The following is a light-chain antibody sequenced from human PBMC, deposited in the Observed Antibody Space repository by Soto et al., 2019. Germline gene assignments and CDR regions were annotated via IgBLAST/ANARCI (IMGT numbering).Light chain of an antibody. J-gene: IGKJ1*01. V-gene: IGKV1-6*01. CDR1: QGIRSD. Sequence: IRLAQSQSSLSASVGDSVTIXFRASQGIRSDLGWYQQKPGRAPKLLIYDASSLQGGVPSRFSGSGSGTDFTLTISSLQPEDFATYYCLQDYDYLWTFGQGTKVDIK. CDR2: DAS. CDR3: LQDYDYLWT.